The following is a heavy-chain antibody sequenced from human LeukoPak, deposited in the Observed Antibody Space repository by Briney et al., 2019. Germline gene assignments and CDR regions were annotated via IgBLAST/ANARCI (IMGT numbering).Heavy chain of an antibody. V-gene: IGHV3-23*01. CDR2: ISGSGGST. CDR3: AKWTPFWMATTSLDY. D-gene: IGHD5-24*01. Sequence: GGSLRLSCAASGFTFSSYAMSWVRQAARRRLEWVSAISGSGGSTNYADSVKGRFTISRDNSKNTLYLQMNSLRAEDTAVYYCAKWTPFWMATTSLDYWGQGTLVTVSS. CDR1: GFTFSSYA. J-gene: IGHJ4*02.